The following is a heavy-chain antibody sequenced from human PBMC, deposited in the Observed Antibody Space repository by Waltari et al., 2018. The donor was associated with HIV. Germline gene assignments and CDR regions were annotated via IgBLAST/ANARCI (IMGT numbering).Heavy chain of an antibody. CDR3: ARDRRMVTTGY. J-gene: IGHJ4*02. Sequence: EVQLVESGGDLVQPGGSLRLSCEASGFTFSNYWMHWVRQAPGKGLLWVSRISGDGSSTTYADSVKGRFTISRDNAKNTLYLQMNSLRSEDTAVYYCARDRRMVTTGYWGQGTLVTVSS. D-gene: IGHD4-17*01. CDR2: ISGDGSST. V-gene: IGHV3-74*01. CDR1: GFTFSNYW.